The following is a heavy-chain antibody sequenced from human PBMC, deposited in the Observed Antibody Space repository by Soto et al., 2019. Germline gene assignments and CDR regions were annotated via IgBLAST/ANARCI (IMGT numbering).Heavy chain of an antibody. D-gene: IGHD1-1*01. J-gene: IGHJ6*02. V-gene: IGHV3-64D*06. Sequence: GGSMRLSCSASGFTFSSYAMHWVRQAPGKGLEYVSAISSNGGSTYYADSVEGRFTISRDNSKNTLYLQMSSLRAEDTAVYYCVKDRNWNYAYGMDVWGQGTTVTVSS. CDR2: ISSNGGST. CDR3: VKDRNWNYAYGMDV. CDR1: GFTFSSYA.